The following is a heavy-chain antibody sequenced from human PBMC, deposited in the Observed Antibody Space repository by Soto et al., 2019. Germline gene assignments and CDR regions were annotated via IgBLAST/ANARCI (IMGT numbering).Heavy chain of an antibody. D-gene: IGHD3-16*02. V-gene: IGHV4-39*01. CDR2: IIYSGST. CDR1: GGSISSSTYY. CDR3: ARFVITFGGIIVTPAYYFDY. Sequence: QLQLQESGPGLVKPSETPSLTCSVSGGSISSSTYYWGWIRQPPGKGLEWIGSIIYSGSTYYNPSLKSRVTISVDTSKNQFSLKLSSVTAADSAVYYCARFVITFGGIIVTPAYYFDYWGQGALVTVSS. J-gene: IGHJ4*02.